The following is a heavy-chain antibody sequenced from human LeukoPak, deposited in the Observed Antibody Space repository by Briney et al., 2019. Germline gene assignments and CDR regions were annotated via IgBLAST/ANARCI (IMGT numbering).Heavy chain of an antibody. J-gene: IGHJ4*02. Sequence: PGGSLRLSCAASGFTFSSYEMNWVRQAPGKGREWVSYISSSGSTMYYADSVKGRFTISRDNAKNSLYLQMNSLRADDTAVYYCARLVSGYFFEYWGQGTLVTVSS. CDR2: ISSSGSTM. CDR1: GFTFSSYE. D-gene: IGHD3-22*01. CDR3: ARLVSGYFFEY. V-gene: IGHV3-48*03.